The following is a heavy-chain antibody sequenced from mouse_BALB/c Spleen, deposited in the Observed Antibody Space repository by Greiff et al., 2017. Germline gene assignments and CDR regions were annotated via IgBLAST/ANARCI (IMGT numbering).Heavy chain of an antibody. V-gene: IGHV5-4*02. D-gene: IGHD2-4*01. Sequence: EVMLVESGGGLVKPGGSLKLSCAASGFTFSDYYMYWVRQTPEKRLEWVATISDGGSYTYYPDSVKGRFTISRDNAKNNLYLQMSSLKSEDTAMYYCARGESMITTRDWYFDVWGAGTTVTVSS. CDR1: GFTFSDYY. CDR3: ARGESMITTRDWYFDV. CDR2: ISDGGSYT. J-gene: IGHJ1*01.